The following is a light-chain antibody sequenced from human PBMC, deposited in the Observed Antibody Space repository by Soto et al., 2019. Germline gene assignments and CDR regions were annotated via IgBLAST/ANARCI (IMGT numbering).Light chain of an antibody. CDR1: QSISSL. CDR3: QHYYSYSPFN. V-gene: IGKV1-5*03. CDR2: KAS. J-gene: IGKJ2*01. Sequence: DIQMTQSPSTLSASVGDRVTITCRASQSISSLLAWYQQKPGKAPRLLIYKASNLETGVASRFSGSGSGTEFTLTISSLQPDYFVTYYCQHYYSYSPFNFGQGTKLEI.